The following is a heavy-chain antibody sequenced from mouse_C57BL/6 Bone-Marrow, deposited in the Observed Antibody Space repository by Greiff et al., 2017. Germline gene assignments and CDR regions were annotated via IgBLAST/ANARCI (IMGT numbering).Heavy chain of an antibody. CDR3: TTYATTVAYYFDY. Sequence: VQLKESGAELVRPGASVRLSCTASGFNIEDDYMHWVKQRPEQGLEWIGWIDPENGDTESASKFQGKATITADTSSNTAYLQLSSLTSEDTAVYYCTTYATTVAYYFDYWGQGTTLTVSS. J-gene: IGHJ2*01. D-gene: IGHD1-1*01. CDR2: IDPENGDT. CDR1: GFNIEDDY. V-gene: IGHV14-4*01.